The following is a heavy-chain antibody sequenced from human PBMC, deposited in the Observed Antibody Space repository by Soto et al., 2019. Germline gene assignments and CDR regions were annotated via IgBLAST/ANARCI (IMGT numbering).Heavy chain of an antibody. CDR1: GYTFTDYY. J-gene: IGHJ6*02. CDR2: VDPEDGET. CDR3: ATAALTGSYYYYGMDV. V-gene: IGHV1-69-2*01. Sequence: ASVKVSCKVSGYTFTDYYMHWVQQAPGKGLEWMGLVDPEDGETIYAEKFQGRVTITADTSTDTAYMELSSLRSEDTAVYYCATAALTGSYYYYGMDVWGQGTTVTVSS. D-gene: IGHD7-27*01.